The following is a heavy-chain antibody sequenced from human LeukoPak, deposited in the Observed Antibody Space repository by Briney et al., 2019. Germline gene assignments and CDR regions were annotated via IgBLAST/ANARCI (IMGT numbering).Heavy chain of an antibody. CDR3: ARRGGNPLGAFDI. CDR2: IYYSGST. D-gene: IGHD4-23*01. CDR1: GGSINSPY. Sequence: SETLSLTCTVSGGSINSPYWSWIRQPPGKGLEWIAFIYYSGSTNYKPSLKSRVTISIDTSKNQFSLKLTSVTAADTAMYYCARRGGNPLGAFDIWGQGTMVTVSS. J-gene: IGHJ3*02. V-gene: IGHV4-59*11.